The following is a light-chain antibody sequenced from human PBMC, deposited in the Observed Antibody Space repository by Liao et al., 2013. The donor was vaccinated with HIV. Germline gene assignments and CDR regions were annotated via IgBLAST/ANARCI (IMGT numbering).Light chain of an antibody. CDR1: KLGDKY. V-gene: IGLV3-1*01. CDR2: QDS. CDR3: QAWDSSTVV. Sequence: SYELPQPPSVSVSPGQTASIICSGDKLGDKYACWYQQKPGQSPVVVIYQDSKRPSGIPERFSGSNSGNTATLTISGTQAMDEADYYCQAWDSSTVVFGGGTKLTVL. J-gene: IGLJ2*01.